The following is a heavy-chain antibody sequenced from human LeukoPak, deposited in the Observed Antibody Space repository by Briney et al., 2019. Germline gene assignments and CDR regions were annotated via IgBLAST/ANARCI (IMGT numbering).Heavy chain of an antibody. CDR1: GGTFISYA. D-gene: IGHD2-15*01. J-gene: IGHJ6*03. V-gene: IGHV1-69*13. Sequence: SXKVSCKASGGTFISYAISWVRQAPGQGLEWMGGIIPIFGTANYAQKFQGRVTITADESTRTAYMELSRMRSGDTAVYYCARDLGTRYCSGGSCYYYYMDVWGKGTTVTVSS. CDR2: IIPIFGTA. CDR3: ARDLGTRYCSGGSCYYYYMDV.